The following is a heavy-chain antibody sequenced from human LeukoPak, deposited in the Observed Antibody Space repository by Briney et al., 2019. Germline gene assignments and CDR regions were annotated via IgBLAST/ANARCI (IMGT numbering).Heavy chain of an antibody. Sequence: GGSLRLSCAAPGFTFSSYWMSWVRQAPGKGLEWVANIKQGGSEKYYVDSVKGRFTISRDNAKNSLYLQMNSLRAEDTAVYYCARGPYYYDSSGYYYFDYWGQGTLVTVSS. CDR3: ARGPYYYDSSGYYYFDY. D-gene: IGHD3-22*01. V-gene: IGHV3-7*04. J-gene: IGHJ4*02. CDR2: IKQGGSEK. CDR1: GFTFSSYW.